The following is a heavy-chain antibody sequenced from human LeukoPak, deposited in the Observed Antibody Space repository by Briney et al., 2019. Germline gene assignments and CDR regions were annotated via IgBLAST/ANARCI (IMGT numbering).Heavy chain of an antibody. CDR1: GGSISSYY. Sequence: SETLSLTCSVSGGSISSYYWSWIRQPAGKGLEWIGRIYTSGSTNYNPSLKSRVTMSVDTSKNQFSLKLSSVTAADTAVYYCARTSRTYYYDSSGYYYPHWGQGTLVTVSS. CDR2: IYTSGST. V-gene: IGHV4-4*07. CDR3: ARTSRTYYYDSSGYYYPH. D-gene: IGHD3-22*01. J-gene: IGHJ4*02.